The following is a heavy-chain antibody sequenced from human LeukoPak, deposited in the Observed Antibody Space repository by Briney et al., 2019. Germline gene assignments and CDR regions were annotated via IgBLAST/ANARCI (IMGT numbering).Heavy chain of an antibody. D-gene: IGHD3-22*01. V-gene: IGHV4-30-4*01. CDR3: ARAPGTTTYYYDSSGYSPYAFDI. CDR1: GGSISSGDYY. J-gene: IGHJ3*02. Sequence: PSETLSLTCTVSGGSISSGDYYWSWIRQPPGKGLERIGYIYYSGSTYYNPSLKSRVTISVDTSKNQFSLKLSSVTAADTAVYYCARAPGTTTYYYDSSGYSPYAFDIWGQGTMVTVSS. CDR2: IYYSGST.